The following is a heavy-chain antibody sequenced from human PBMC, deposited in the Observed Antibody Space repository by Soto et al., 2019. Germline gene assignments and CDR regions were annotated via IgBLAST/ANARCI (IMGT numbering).Heavy chain of an antibody. D-gene: IGHD6-19*01. CDR2: IHHSGST. Sequence: TSETLSLTCTVSGDSISGSSYHWGWIRQPPGKGLEWIGSIHHSGSTYYNPSLRSRATISVDPSKNQFSLNLRSVTATDTAVFYCARHGHSSGWFFFDSWGQGTLVTVSS. CDR1: GDSISGSSYH. J-gene: IGHJ4*02. V-gene: IGHV4-39*01. CDR3: ARHGHSSGWFFFDS.